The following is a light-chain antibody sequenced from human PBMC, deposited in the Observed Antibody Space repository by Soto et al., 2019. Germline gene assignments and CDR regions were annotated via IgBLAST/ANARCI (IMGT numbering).Light chain of an antibody. CDR2: GAS. Sequence: EIVMTQSRPTLSVSPGERATLSCRDSQSVGSKLAWYQQRPGQAPRLLIYGASSRATGIPDRFSGSGSETDFTLTISRLEPEDFAVYYCQQYSSSPPITFGQATRLEIK. J-gene: IGKJ5*01. CDR3: QQYSSSPPIT. CDR1: QSVGSK. V-gene: IGKV3-20*01.